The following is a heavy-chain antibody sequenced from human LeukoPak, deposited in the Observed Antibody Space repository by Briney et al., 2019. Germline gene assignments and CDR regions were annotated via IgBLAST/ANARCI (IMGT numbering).Heavy chain of an antibody. CDR2: FYSGGST. D-gene: IGHD3-10*01. CDR1: GFTVSSNY. Sequence: PGGSLRLSCAASGFTVSSNYMSWVRQAPGKGLEWGPVFYSGGSTYYADSLKGRFTISRDNSKNTLYLQMNSLRAEDTAVYYCAREGRDYYGSGSYPDAFDIWGQGTMVTVSS. CDR3: AREGRDYYGSGSYPDAFDI. V-gene: IGHV3-53*01. J-gene: IGHJ3*02.